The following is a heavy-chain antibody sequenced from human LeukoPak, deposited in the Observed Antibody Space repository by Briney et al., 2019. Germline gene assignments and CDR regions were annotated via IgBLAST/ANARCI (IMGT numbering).Heavy chain of an antibody. CDR1: GFTFSTFA. Sequence: GGSLRLSCAASGFTFSTFAMIWVRQPPGKGLEWVSAISVSGGSTYYADSVKGRFTISRDNSKNTLYLQMNSLRAEDTAVYYCAATFYFDSSGYSPYYFDYWGQGTLVTVSS. D-gene: IGHD3-22*01. V-gene: IGHV3-23*01. J-gene: IGHJ4*02. CDR2: ISVSGGST. CDR3: AATFYFDSSGYSPYYFDY.